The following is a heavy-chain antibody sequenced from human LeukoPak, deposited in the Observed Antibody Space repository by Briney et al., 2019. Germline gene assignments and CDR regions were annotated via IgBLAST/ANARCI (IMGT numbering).Heavy chain of an antibody. Sequence: GGSLRLSCAASGFTFRNHWMHWVRQTPGKGLVWVSRISSDGSSTTYADSVKGRFTISRDNAKNTLYLQMNNLRAEGTAMYYCARDQRVTSRPDIDYWGQGTLVIVSS. CDR2: ISSDGSST. J-gene: IGHJ4*02. D-gene: IGHD4-11*01. CDR3: ARDQRVTSRPDIDY. V-gene: IGHV3-74*03. CDR1: GFTFRNHW.